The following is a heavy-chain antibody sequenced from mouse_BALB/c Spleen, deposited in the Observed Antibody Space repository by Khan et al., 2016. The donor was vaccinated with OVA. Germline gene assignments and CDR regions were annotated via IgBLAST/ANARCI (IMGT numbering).Heavy chain of an antibody. CDR2: INPNNGGT. CDR3: SRSGYGSFVY. J-gene: IGHJ3*01. V-gene: IGHV1S81*02. Sequence: QMQLEESGAELVKPGASVKLSCKASGYMFSSYYMYWVKQRPGQGLEWIGEINPNNGGTNLNEKFKSKAILTDHKSSSTAYMQLSSLTSEDSAVYYCSRSGYGSFVYWGRGTLVTVSA. D-gene: IGHD2-2*01. CDR1: GYMFSSYY.